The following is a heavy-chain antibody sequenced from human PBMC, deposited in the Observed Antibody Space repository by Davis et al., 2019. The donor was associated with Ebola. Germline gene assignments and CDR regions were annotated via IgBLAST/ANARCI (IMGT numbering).Heavy chain of an antibody. J-gene: IGHJ4*02. CDR1: GGSISSYY. CDR3: ARGRDYDFWSGCLDY. Sequence: SETLSLTCTVSGGSISSYYWSWIRQPPGRGLEWIGYIYYSGSTNYNPSLKSRVTISVDTSKNQFSLKLSSVTAADTAVYYCARGRDYDFWSGCLDYWGQGTLVTVSS. V-gene: IGHV4-59*08. D-gene: IGHD3-3*01. CDR2: IYYSGST.